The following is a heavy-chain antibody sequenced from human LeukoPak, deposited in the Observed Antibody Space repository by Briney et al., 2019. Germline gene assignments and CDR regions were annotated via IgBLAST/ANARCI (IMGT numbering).Heavy chain of an antibody. CDR1: GGSISSSGFY. D-gene: IGHD2/OR15-2a*01. CDR2: IHYSGSN. Sequence: SETLSLTCTVSGGSISSSGFYWGWIRQPPGPGIEWIVSIHYSGSNYYNPSLKSRITISVDTSKHQFSLNLTSVTAADTAVYYCARHEYFVNYWGQGTLVTVSS. CDR3: ARHEYFVNY. J-gene: IGHJ4*02. V-gene: IGHV4-39*01.